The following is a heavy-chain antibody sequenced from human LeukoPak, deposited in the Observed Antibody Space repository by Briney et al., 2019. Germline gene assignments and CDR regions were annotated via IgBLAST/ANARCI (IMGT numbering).Heavy chain of an antibody. CDR1: GFTFSSYW. Sequence: TGGSLRLSCAASGFTFSSYWMHWVRQAPGKGLVWVSRINSDGSSTSYADSVKGRFTISRDNAKNTLYLQMNSLRAEDTAVYYCARDHPYDSSGYHLYYYMDVWGKGTTVTVSS. D-gene: IGHD3-22*01. J-gene: IGHJ6*03. V-gene: IGHV3-74*01. CDR2: INSDGSST. CDR3: ARDHPYDSSGYHLYYYMDV.